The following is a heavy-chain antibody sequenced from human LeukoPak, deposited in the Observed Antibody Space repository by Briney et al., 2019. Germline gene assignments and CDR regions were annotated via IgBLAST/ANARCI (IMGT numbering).Heavy chain of an antibody. D-gene: IGHD3-3*01. CDR3: ARDAPRYDFWSGYRYYFDY. J-gene: IGHJ4*02. CDR2: INHSGST. V-gene: IGHV4-34*01. Sequence: SETLSLTCAVYGGSFSGYYWSWIRQPPGKGLEWIGEINHSGSTNYNPSLKSRVTISVDTSKNQFSLKLSSVTAADTAVYYCARDAPRYDFWSGYRYYFDYWGQGTLVTVSS. CDR1: GGSFSGYY.